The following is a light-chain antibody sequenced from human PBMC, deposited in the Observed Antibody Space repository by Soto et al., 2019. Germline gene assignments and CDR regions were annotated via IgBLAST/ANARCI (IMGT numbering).Light chain of an antibody. CDR2: GAS. CDR3: QQYNNWPIT. J-gene: IGKJ5*01. Sequence: IVTTQSPSTLPVSPGERATLSFRTSQSVNSHLAWYQHKPGQAPRLLIYGASSRATGIPTRFSGSGSGTEFTLTISSLQSEDFAVYHCQQYNNWPITFGQGTRLEIK. V-gene: IGKV3-15*01. CDR1: QSVNSH.